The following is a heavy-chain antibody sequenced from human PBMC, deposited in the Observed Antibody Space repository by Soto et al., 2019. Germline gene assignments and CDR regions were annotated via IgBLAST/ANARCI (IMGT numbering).Heavy chain of an antibody. CDR2: ISPYTGNT. CDR3: VMVDNYVTPTPQDV. Sequence: QVQLVQSGDEVKKPGASVKVSCKASGYIFVNYGIAWVRQAPGQGLEWMGWISPYTGNTHSATKMQRGLTMTTDKSTGTAYMALGSLSSEDTAVYYCVMVDNYVTPTPQDVWGQGTTVTISS. V-gene: IGHV1-18*01. D-gene: IGHD3-16*01. J-gene: IGHJ6*02. CDR1: GYIFVNYG.